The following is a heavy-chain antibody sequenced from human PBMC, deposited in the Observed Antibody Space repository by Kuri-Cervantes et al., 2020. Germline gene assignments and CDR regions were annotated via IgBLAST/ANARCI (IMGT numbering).Heavy chain of an antibody. CDR3: ARDGGRGGYYNYYYYCGMDV. CDR1: GFTFSDYY. D-gene: IGHD3-22*01. J-gene: IGHJ6*02. CDR2: ISSSGSTI. Sequence: GESLKISCAASGFTFSDYYMSWIRQAPGKGLEWVSYISSSGSTIYYADSVKGRFTISRDNAKNSLYLQMNSLRAEDTAVYYCARDGGRGGYYNYYYYCGMDVWGQGTTVTVSS. V-gene: IGHV3-11*01.